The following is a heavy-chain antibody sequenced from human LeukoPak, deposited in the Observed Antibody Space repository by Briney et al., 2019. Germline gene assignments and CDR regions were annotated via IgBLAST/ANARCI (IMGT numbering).Heavy chain of an antibody. CDR1: GFTFSSYS. Sequence: PGGSLRLSCAASGFTFSSYSMNWVRQAPGKGLEWVSSISSSSSYIYYADSVKGRFTISRDNAKNSLYLQMNSLRAEDTAVYYCARESCSGGSCYYSAEYFQHWGQGTLVTVSS. CDR3: ARESCSGGSCYYSAEYFQH. V-gene: IGHV3-21*01. CDR2: ISSSSSYI. J-gene: IGHJ1*01. D-gene: IGHD2-15*01.